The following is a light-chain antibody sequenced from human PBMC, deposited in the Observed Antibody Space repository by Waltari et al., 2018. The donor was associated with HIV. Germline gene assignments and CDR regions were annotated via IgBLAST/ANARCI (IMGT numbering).Light chain of an antibody. Sequence: QSVLTQPPSVSGAPGQRVTISCTGSSSNIGAGYDVPWYHKLPGTAPKLLSYGNTDRPSGVPDRFSGSESGTSPSLAITGLQAEDEADYYCQSYDSSLTGSGFGGGTKLTVL. J-gene: IGLJ2*01. CDR1: SSNIGAGYD. CDR2: GNT. V-gene: IGLV1-40*01. CDR3: QSYDSSLTGSG.